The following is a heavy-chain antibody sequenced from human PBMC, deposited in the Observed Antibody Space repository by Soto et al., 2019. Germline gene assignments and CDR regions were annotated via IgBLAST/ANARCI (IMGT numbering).Heavy chain of an antibody. J-gene: IGHJ6*02. D-gene: IGHD3-10*01. CDR1: GYTFTGYY. Sequence: ASVKVSCKASGYTFTGYYMHWVRQAPGQGLEWMGWINPNSGGTNYAQKFQGRVTMTRDTSISTAYMELRSLRSDDTAVYYCARRVYGSGSYYPYYYYYYGMDVWGQGTTVTVSS. CDR3: ARRVYGSGSYYPYYYYYYGMDV. CDR2: INPNSGGT. V-gene: IGHV1-2*02.